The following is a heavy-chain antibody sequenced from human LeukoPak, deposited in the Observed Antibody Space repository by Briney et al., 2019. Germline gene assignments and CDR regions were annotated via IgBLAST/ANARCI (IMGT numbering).Heavy chain of an antibody. CDR3: ARDTGYSSSWYDY. D-gene: IGHD6-13*01. CDR2: IYSGGST. CDR1: GFTVSSNY. J-gene: IGHJ4*02. V-gene: IGHV3-66*01. Sequence: GGSLRLSCAASGFTVSSNYMSWVRQAPGKGLEWVSVIYSGGSTYYADSVKGRFTISRDNSKNTLYLQMNSLRAEDTAVYYCARDTGYSSSWYDYWGQGTLVTVSS.